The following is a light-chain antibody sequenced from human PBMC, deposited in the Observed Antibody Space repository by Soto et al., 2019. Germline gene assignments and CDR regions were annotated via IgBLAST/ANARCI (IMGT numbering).Light chain of an antibody. Sequence: EIVLTQSPATLSLSPGERATLSCRASQSVSSYLAWYQQKPGQAPRLLIYDASNRATGIPARFSGSGSGTDFTLIISSLEPEDFAVYYCQQRSHWPPITFGQGTRLEIK. CDR3: QQRSHWPPIT. CDR1: QSVSSY. J-gene: IGKJ5*01. CDR2: DAS. V-gene: IGKV3-11*01.